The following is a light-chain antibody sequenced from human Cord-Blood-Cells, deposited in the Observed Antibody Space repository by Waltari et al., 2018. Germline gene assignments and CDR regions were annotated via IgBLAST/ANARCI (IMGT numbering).Light chain of an antibody. CDR3: SSYTSSSTLV. CDR1: SSDVDGYNY. J-gene: IGLJ1*01. V-gene: IGLV2-14*03. Sequence: QSALTQPASVSGSPGQSITISCTGTSSDVDGYNYVSWYQQHPGKAAKLMIYDVSKRPSGVSNRSSGSKSGNTASLTISGLQAEDEADYYCSSYTSSSTLVFGTGTKVTVL. CDR2: DVS.